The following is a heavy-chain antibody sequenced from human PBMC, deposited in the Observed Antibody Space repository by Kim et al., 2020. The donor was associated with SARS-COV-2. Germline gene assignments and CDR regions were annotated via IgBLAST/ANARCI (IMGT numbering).Heavy chain of an antibody. CDR3: AKIGDELGTAPAVLYFDL. D-gene: IGHD2-21*02. V-gene: IGHV3-30*18. Sequence: GGSLRLSCAASGFTFSSYGMHWVRQAPGKGLEWVAVISYDGSNKYYADSVKGRFTISRDNSKNTLYLQMNSLRAEDTAVYYCAKIGDELGTAPAVLYFDLWGRGTLVTVSS. CDR2: ISYDGSNK. CDR1: GFTFSSYG. J-gene: IGHJ2*01.